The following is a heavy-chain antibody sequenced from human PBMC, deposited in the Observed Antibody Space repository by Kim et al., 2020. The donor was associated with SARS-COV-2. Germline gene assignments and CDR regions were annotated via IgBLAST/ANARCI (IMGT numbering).Heavy chain of an antibody. CDR3: AKDRTYDVLGGTYMGV. D-gene: IGHD3-9*01. Sequence: GGSLRLSCAASGFTFGDFAMHWVRQAPGKGLECVSGITWNSAATAYADSVKGRFSISRDNAKNSLSLQMNSLRPEDTAVYYCAKDRTYDVLGGTYMGVWGKGNTVTASS. CDR2: ITWNSAAT. J-gene: IGHJ6*03. CDR1: GFTFGDFA. V-gene: IGHV3-9*01.